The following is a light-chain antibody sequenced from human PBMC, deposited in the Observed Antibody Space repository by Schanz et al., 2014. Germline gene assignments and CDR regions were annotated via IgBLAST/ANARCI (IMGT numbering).Light chain of an antibody. CDR3: SSYTSSATVL. V-gene: IGLV2-14*03. J-gene: IGLJ2*01. Sequence: QSALTQPASVSGSPGQSITISCTGTSSDVGVYNYVSWYQQLPGKAPKLMIYDASNRPSGVSNRFSGSKSGNTASLTISGLQAEDEADYYCSSYTSSATVLFGGGTKLTVL. CDR1: SSDVGVYNY. CDR2: DAS.